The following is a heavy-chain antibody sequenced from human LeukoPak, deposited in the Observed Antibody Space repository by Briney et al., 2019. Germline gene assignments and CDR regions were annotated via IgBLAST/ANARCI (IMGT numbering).Heavy chain of an antibody. CDR3: ARDTRPADNPILNWFDP. CDR2: ISGSGGRA. D-gene: IGHD2-2*01. Sequence: GGSLRLSCAASGFTFSSYAMSWVRQAPGKGLEWVSAISGSGGRAYYADSVKGRFTISRDNSKNTLYLQMNSLRADDTAVYYCARDTRPADNPILNWFDPWGQGILVTVSS. CDR1: GFTFSSYA. J-gene: IGHJ5*02. V-gene: IGHV3-23*01.